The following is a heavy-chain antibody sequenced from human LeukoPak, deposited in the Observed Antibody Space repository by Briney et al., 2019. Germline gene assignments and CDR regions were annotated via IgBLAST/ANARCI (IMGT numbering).Heavy chain of an antibody. J-gene: IGHJ6*02. CDR3: ATYTHWVAGDV. CDR2: MNQDGSAK. V-gene: IGHV3-7*01. D-gene: IGHD3-16*01. CDR1: GFTFSDSW. Sequence: PGGSLRLSCAASGFTFSDSWMSWVRQAPGKGLEWVANMNQDGSAKDYVDSVKGRLTISRDNARNSLYLQMSSLRAEDTAVYYCATYTHWVAGDVWGQGTTVSVSS.